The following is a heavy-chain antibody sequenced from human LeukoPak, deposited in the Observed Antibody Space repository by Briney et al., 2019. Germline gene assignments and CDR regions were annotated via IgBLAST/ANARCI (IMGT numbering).Heavy chain of an antibody. CDR1: GFTFSSYW. Sequence: GGSLRLSCAASGFTFSSYWMYWVRQAPGKGLVWVSRIDTDGSTTRYADSVKGRFTISRDNAENTLYLQMDSLRAEDTALYYCARTRGNAFDIWGQGTMVTVSS. CDR3: ARTRGNAFDI. D-gene: IGHD3-10*01. J-gene: IGHJ3*02. CDR2: IDTDGSTT. V-gene: IGHV3-74*01.